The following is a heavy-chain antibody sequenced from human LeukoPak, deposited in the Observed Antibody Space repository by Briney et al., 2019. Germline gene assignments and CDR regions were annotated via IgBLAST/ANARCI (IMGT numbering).Heavy chain of an antibody. V-gene: IGHV4-59*08. J-gene: IGHJ5*02. Sequence: SETLSLTCTVSGGSISSYSWSWIRQPPGKGLEWIAYIYYSVSTNYNPSLKSRVTISVDTSKNQFSLKLSSVTAADTAVYYCARSRDSSGYRNNWFDPWGQGTLVTVSS. CDR2: IYYSVST. CDR1: GGSISSYS. CDR3: ARSRDSSGYRNNWFDP. D-gene: IGHD3-22*01.